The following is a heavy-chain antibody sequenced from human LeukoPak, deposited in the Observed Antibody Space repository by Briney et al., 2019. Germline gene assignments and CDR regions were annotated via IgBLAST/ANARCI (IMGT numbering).Heavy chain of an antibody. J-gene: IGHJ4*01. CDR3: ARKKTLLYYFDY. D-gene: IGHD3-10*01. Sequence: SETLSLTCTVSGGSISRDYWSWIRQPPGKGLEWLDHIYNSGGTDYNPSLKSRITLSVDTSKSQFSLQLSSVTAADTAVYYCARKKTLLYYFDYWGHGTLVTVSS. CDR1: GGSISRDY. V-gene: IGHV4-59*01. CDR2: IYNSGGT.